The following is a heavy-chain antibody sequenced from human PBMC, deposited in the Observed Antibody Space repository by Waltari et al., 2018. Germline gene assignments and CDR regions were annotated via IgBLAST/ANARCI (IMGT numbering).Heavy chain of an antibody. CDR3: AKAHRLVLAYYYMDV. J-gene: IGHJ6*03. D-gene: IGHD6-19*01. Sequence: EVQLVESGGGLVQPGGSLRLSRAASGFTFRSHAMSWVRQAPGKGLEWVSAISGSGGGTYYADSVKGRFTISRDNSKNTLYLQMNSLRAEDTAVYYCAKAHRLVLAYYYMDVWGKGTTVTVSS. CDR1: GFTFRSHA. CDR2: ISGSGGGT. V-gene: IGHV3-23*04.